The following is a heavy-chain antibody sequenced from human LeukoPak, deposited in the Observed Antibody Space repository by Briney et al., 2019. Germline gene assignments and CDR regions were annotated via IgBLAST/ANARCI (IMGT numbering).Heavy chain of an antibody. CDR2: INWNGGRT. CDR1: GFTFDDYG. J-gene: IGHJ4*02. Sequence: GGSLRLSCAASGFTFDDYGMSWVRQAPGKGLEWVSGINWNGGRTGYADSVKGRFTISRDSAKNSLYLQMNSLRAEDTALYYCARDSSGIAVGGTGDYWGQGTLVTVSS. CDR3: ARDSSGIAVGGTGDY. V-gene: IGHV3-20*04. D-gene: IGHD6-19*01.